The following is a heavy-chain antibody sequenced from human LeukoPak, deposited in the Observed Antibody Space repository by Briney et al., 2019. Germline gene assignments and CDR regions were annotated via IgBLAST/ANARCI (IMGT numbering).Heavy chain of an antibody. J-gene: IGHJ4*02. Sequence: SETLSLTCTVSGYSISSGYYWGWIRQPPGKGLEWIGSIYHSGSTYYNPSLKSRVTISVDTSKNQFSLKLSSVTAADTAVYYCARWREYCSSTRCYGSASDYWGQGTLVTVSS. CDR2: IYHSGST. V-gene: IGHV4-38-2*02. CDR3: ARWREYCSSTRCYGSASDY. CDR1: GYSISSGYY. D-gene: IGHD2-2*01.